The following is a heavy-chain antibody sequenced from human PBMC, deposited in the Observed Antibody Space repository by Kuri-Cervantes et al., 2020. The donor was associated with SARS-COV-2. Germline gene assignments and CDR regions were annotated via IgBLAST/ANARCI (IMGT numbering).Heavy chain of an antibody. D-gene: IGHD2-21*01. CDR2: ITRSSVYI. CDR3: ARVAGEGPIYYYYMDV. CDR1: GFTFSAYT. V-gene: IGHV3-21*01. J-gene: IGHJ6*03. Sequence: GESLKISCVASGFTFSAYTLNWVRQAPGKGLEWVSSITRSSVYISYADSLKGRFTISRDNAKNSLYLQMNSLRGEDTAVYYCARVAGEGPIYYYYMDVWGKGTTVTVSS.